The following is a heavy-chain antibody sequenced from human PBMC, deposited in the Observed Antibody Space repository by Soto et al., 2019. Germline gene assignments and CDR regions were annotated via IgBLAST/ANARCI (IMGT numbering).Heavy chain of an antibody. Sequence: QVQLVQSGAEEKXPGASVKVSCKASGYTFRTYAMHWVRQAPGQRLEWMGWVGGDNGYTRYSQKFQGRVTMTRDTSASTAYMELNSLGSEDTAVYYCVAVDYGDYWGQGTLVSVSS. J-gene: IGHJ4*02. V-gene: IGHV1-3*05. CDR1: GYTFRTYA. CDR2: VGGDNGYT. CDR3: VAVDYGDY. D-gene: IGHD6-19*01.